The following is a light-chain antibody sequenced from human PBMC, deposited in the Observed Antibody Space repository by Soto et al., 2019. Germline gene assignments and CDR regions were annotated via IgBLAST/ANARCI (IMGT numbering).Light chain of an antibody. J-gene: IGKJ5*01. CDR2: GAS. CDR1: QTINNN. V-gene: IGKV3-15*01. Sequence: VMTQAPATLSVSPGERATLSCRASQTINNNVAWYQLKDGQVPRLVIYGASTRATDIPARFSGSGSGTDFTLTISRLEPEDFAVYYCQQHDRPPRATFGQRTLLEIK. CDR3: QQHDRPPRAT.